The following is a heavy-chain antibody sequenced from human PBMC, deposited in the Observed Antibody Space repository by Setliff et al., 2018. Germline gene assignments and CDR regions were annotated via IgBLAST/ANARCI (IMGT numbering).Heavy chain of an antibody. J-gene: IGHJ5*02. CDR1: GYSFSNFW. CDR2: IYPGNADT. D-gene: IGHD2-21*01. Sequence: PGESLKISCKGSGYSFSNFWIGWVRQMPGKGLEWMGTIYPGNADTRYSPSFQGQVTISTDTSINTAFLQWNNLKASDTAVYYCARRGERFFNWFDPWGQGTLVTVS. CDR3: ARRGERFFNWFDP. V-gene: IGHV5-51*01.